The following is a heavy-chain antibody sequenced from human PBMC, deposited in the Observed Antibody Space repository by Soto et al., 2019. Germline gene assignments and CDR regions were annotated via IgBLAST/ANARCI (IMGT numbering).Heavy chain of an antibody. Sequence: GGSLRLSCAASGFTFSSYAMGWVRQAPGKGLEWVSAISGSGGSTYYADSVKGRFTISRDNSKNTLYLQMNSLRAEDTAVYYCAKGGGYNFINYFDYWGQGTLVTVSS. V-gene: IGHV3-23*01. CDR3: AKGGGYNFINYFDY. J-gene: IGHJ4*02. CDR1: GFTFSSYA. D-gene: IGHD5-12*01. CDR2: ISGSGGST.